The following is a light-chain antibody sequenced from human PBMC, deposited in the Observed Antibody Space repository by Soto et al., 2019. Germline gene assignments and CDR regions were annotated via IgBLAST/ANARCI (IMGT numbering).Light chain of an antibody. CDR3: QQYSSYPLT. CDR2: KKS. V-gene: IGKV1-5*03. CDR1: QGTGDW. Sequence: IQMSQSPSTLSASVGGRVTITCRASQGTGDWLDWYQQKPGKAPKLMIYKKSTLEGGVPSRLSGSGSEKEFTLTLSTLQPDDFATYYCQQYSSYPLTFGGGTKVDIK. J-gene: IGKJ4*01.